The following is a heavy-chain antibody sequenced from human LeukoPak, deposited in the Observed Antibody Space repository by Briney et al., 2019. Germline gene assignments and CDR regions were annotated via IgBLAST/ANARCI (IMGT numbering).Heavy chain of an antibody. CDR3: ARIRVPPYYGMDV. D-gene: IGHD3-10*01. CDR1: GGSISSGGYY. CDR2: IYYSGST. Sequence: RTSQTLSLTCTVSGGSISSGGYYWGWIRQPPGKGLEWIGSIYYSGSTYYNPSLKSRVTISVDTSKNQFSLKLSSVTAADTAVYYCARIRVPPYYGMDVWGQGTTVTVSS. J-gene: IGHJ6*02. V-gene: IGHV4-39*01.